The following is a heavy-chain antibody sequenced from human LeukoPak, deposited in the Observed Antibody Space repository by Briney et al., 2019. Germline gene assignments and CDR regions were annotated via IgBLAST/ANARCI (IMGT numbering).Heavy chain of an antibody. J-gene: IGHJ4*02. D-gene: IGHD3-10*01. V-gene: IGHV4-31*03. CDR2: IYYSGST. Sequence: PSETLSLTCTVSGGSISSGGYYWSWIRQHPGKGLEWIGYIYYSGSTYYNPSLKSRVTISVDTSKNQFSLKLSSVTASDTAGSYCAREGMVRGVTPFDYWGQGTLVTVSS. CDR1: GGSISSGGYY. CDR3: AREGMVRGVTPFDY.